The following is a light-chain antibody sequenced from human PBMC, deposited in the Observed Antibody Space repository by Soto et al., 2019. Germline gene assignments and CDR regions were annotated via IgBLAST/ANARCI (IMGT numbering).Light chain of an antibody. CDR3: QQYNNWPPYT. CDR1: QSVSSNY. V-gene: IGKV3-20*01. J-gene: IGKJ2*01. Sequence: EIVLTQSPGTLSLSPGEGATLSCRASQSVSSNYLAWYQQKPGQAPKVLIYRASIRATGIPDRFTGSGSGTDFTLTISRLEPEDFAVYYCQQYNNWPPYTFGQGTKVDIK. CDR2: RAS.